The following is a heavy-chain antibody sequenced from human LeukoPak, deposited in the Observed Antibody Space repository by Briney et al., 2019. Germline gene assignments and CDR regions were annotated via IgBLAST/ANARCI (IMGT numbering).Heavy chain of an antibody. CDR2: ISSSSISTI. D-gene: IGHD5-24*01. J-gene: IGHJ4*02. Sequence: GGSLRFSCAAVGVAFGIYTIKWGGEGHGKGPKRVSCISSSSISTIYYADSVKGRFTISRDNAKNSLYLQMNSLRAEDTAVYYCASGSRDGYNYRFDYWGQGTLVTVSS. CDR3: ASGSRDGYNYRFDY. CDR1: GVAFGIYT. V-gene: IGHV3-48*04.